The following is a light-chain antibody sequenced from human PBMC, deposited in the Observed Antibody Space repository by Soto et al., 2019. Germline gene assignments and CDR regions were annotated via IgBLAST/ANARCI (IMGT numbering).Light chain of an antibody. CDR3: LQLNKYPRT. CDR1: QTISSW. J-gene: IGKJ4*01. Sequence: DIQMTQSPSTLSGSVGDRVTITCRASQTISSWLAWYQQKPGKAPKLLIYKASTLKSGVPSRFSGSGSGTEFTLTISSLQPDDFATYYCLQLNKYPRTFGGGTKVDIK. CDR2: KAS. V-gene: IGKV1-5*03.